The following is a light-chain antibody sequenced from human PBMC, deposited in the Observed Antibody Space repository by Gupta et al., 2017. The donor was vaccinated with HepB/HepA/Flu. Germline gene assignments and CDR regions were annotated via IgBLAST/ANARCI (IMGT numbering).Light chain of an antibody. CDR1: QSVGTY. Sequence: EIVLTQSPATLSLSPGERATLSCRATQSVGTYLAWYQHKPGQAPRLLIYDASNRATGIPARFSGSGSGTDFTLTISSLEPEDFAVYYCQQRSDWPRLTFGPGTRVDIK. V-gene: IGKV3-11*01. CDR2: DAS. CDR3: QQRSDWPRLT. J-gene: IGKJ3*01.